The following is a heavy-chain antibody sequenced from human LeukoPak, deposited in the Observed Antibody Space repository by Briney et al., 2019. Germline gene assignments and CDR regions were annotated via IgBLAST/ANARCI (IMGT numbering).Heavy chain of an antibody. V-gene: IGHV3-48*02. CDR3: ARDQGRITMVRGAHREIDY. Sequence: GGSLRLSCAASGFTFSSYSMNWVRQAPGKGLEWVSYISSSSSTIYYADSVKGRFTISRDNAKNSLYLQMNSLRDEDTAVYYCARDQGRITMVRGAHREIDYWGQGTLVTVSS. D-gene: IGHD3-10*01. J-gene: IGHJ4*02. CDR1: GFTFSSYS. CDR2: ISSSSSTI.